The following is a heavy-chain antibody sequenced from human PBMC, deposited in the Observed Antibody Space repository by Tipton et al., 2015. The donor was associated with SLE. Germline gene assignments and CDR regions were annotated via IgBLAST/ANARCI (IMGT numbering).Heavy chain of an antibody. Sequence: LRLSCSVSNGSISRSSYYWGWIRQPPGKGLEWIASIYYSGSTTYYNPSLKSRVTISVDTSNNQFSLLLTSVSAPDTAVYYCAGRRTASRDAFAIWGQGTMVTASS. V-gene: IGHV4-39*01. CDR2: IYYSGSTT. CDR1: NGSISRSSYY. CDR3: AGRRTASRDAFAI. J-gene: IGHJ3*02. D-gene: IGHD1-1*01.